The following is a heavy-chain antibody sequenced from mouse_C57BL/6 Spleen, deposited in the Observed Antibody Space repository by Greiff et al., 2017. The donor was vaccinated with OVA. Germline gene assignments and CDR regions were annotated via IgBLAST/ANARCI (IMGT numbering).Heavy chain of an antibody. D-gene: IGHD2-5*01. CDR2: ISYDGSN. CDR3: ARGAYYSNYYYAMDY. V-gene: IGHV3-6*01. CDR1: GYSITSGYY. Sequence: EVQLQQSGPGLVKPSQSLSLTCPVTGYSITSGYYWNWIRQFPGNKLEWMGYISYDGSNNYNPSLKNRISITRDTSKNQFFLKLNSVTTEDTATYYCARGAYYSNYYYAMDYWGQGTSVTVSS. J-gene: IGHJ4*01.